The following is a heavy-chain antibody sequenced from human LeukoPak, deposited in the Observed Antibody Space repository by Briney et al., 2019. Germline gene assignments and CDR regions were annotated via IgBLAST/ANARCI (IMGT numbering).Heavy chain of an antibody. D-gene: IGHD4-11*01. CDR3: ARDYQYSTGYYYYYMDV. Sequence: GASVKVSCKASGYTFTSYAMNWVRQAPGQGLEWMGWINTNTGNPTYAQGFTGRFVFSLDTSVSTAYLQMNSLRAEDTAVYYCARDYQYSTGYYYYYMDVWGKGTTVTVSS. J-gene: IGHJ6*03. CDR1: GYTFTSYA. V-gene: IGHV7-4-1*02. CDR2: INTNTGNP.